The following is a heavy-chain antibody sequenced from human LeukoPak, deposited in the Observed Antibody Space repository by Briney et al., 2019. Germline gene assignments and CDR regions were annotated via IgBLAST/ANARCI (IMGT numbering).Heavy chain of an antibody. V-gene: IGHV1-69*13. J-gene: IGHJ3*02. CDR3: ARGIFGVVITAFDI. CDR1: DKTFTDFY. Sequence: GPSVRVSCRVFDKTFTDFYLHWVRQAPGKGLEWMGGIIPIFGTANYAQKFQGRVTITADGSTSTAYMELSSLRSEDTAVYYCARGIFGVVITAFDIWGQGTMVTVSS. CDR2: IIPIFGTA. D-gene: IGHD3-3*01.